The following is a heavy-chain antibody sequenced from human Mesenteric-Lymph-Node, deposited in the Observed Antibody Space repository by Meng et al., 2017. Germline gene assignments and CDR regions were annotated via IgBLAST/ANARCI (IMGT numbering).Heavy chain of an antibody. CDR2: TYYRSKWYN. D-gene: IGHD1-26*01. Sequence: VTLQQSGPGLVKPPQALSPTCPLSGHRVSSHSAAWNWIRQSPSRGLEWLGRTYYRSKWYNDYAVSVKSRITINPDTSKNQFSLQLNSVTPEDTAVYYCARVAVGISSFDYWGQGTLVTVSS. CDR1: GHRVSSHSAA. J-gene: IGHJ4*02. V-gene: IGHV6-1*01. CDR3: ARVAVGISSFDY.